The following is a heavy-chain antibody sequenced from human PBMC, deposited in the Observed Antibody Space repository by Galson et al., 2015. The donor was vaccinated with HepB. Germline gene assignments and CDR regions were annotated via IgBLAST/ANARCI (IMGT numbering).Heavy chain of an antibody. V-gene: IGHV1-69*02. CDR3: AGSLSGTSFYLFNGMDV. CDR2: IIPMLGIT. CDR1: GGTLSRYT. D-gene: IGHD1-1*01. Sequence: SVKVSCKASGGTLSRYTLNWVRQAPGQGLEWMGRIIPMLGITDYAQTFQGRVTITADKSTSTAHMELSSLRSEDTAIYYCAGSLSGTSFYLFNGMDVWGQGTRVTVSS. J-gene: IGHJ6*02.